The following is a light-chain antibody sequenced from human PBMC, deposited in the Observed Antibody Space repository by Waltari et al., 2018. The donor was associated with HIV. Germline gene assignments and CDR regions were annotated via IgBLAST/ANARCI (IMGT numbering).Light chain of an antibody. CDR2: DVT. J-gene: IGLJ2*01. CDR1: SSDVGAYNY. Sequence: HSALTQPPSASGSPGQSVTLPCTGTSSDVGAYNYVSWFQQHPGKAPNLMIYDVTKRPSGVPDRFSGSKSGNTASLTVSGLQAEDEADYYCASHAGSKDVFGGGTRLTVL. V-gene: IGLV2-8*01. CDR3: ASHAGSKDV.